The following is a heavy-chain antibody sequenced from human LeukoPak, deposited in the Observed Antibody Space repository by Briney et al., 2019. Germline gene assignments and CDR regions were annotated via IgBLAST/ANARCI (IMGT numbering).Heavy chain of an antibody. V-gene: IGHV1-2*02. Sequence: ASVKVSCKASGYTFTGYYMHWVRQAPGQGLEWMGWINPNSGGTNYAQKFQGRVTMTRDTSTSTAYMELSRLRSDDTAVYYCARTGYEIAAAGAEYFQHWGQGTLVTVSS. CDR2: INPNSGGT. CDR3: ARTGYEIAAAGAEYFQH. D-gene: IGHD6-13*01. CDR1: GYTFTGYY. J-gene: IGHJ1*01.